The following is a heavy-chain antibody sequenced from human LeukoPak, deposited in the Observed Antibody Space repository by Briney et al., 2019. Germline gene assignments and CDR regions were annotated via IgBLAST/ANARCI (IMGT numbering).Heavy chain of an antibody. CDR2: ISGSGGST. V-gene: IGHV3-23*01. J-gene: IGHJ4*02. Sequence: PGGSLRLSCAASGFTFSSYAMSWVRQAPGKGLEWVSAISGSGGSTYYADSVKGRFTISRGNSKNTLYLQMSSLRAEDTAVYYCASNLYGDSGFLFDYWGQGTLVTVSS. CDR3: ASNLYGDSGFLFDY. D-gene: IGHD4-17*01. CDR1: GFTFSSYA.